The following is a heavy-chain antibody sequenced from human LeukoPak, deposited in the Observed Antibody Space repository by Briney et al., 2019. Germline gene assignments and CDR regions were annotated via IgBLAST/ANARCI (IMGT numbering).Heavy chain of an antibody. Sequence: SETLSLTCSVSGDSSYNNIYYWGWIRQPPGKGLEWIGSIDYSGSSYYNPSLKSRATISIDASKDQFSLKLNSVTAADTAVYYCAREYTLYRSGWFLDYWGQGTVVTVSS. V-gene: IGHV4-39*07. CDR2: IDYSGSS. D-gene: IGHD6-19*01. CDR1: GDSSYNNIYY. J-gene: IGHJ4*02. CDR3: AREYTLYRSGWFLDY.